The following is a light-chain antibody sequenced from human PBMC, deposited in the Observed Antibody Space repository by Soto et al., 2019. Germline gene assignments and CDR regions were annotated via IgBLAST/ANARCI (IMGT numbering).Light chain of an antibody. CDR3: LQQNTLPYS. CDR1: QDIRND. Sequence: DIQMTQSPSSLSASVGDGVTITCRASQDIRNDLGWYQHKPGKVPKRLINTASTLQSCVPSRFSGSGSGTEFPLTITSLQPEDFSTYYCLQQNTLPYSFGQWTKLEIK. J-gene: IGKJ2*01. V-gene: IGKV1-17*01. CDR2: TAS.